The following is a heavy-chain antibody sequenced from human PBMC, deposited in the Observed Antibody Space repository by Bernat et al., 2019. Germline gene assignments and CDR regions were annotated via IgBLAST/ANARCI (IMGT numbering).Heavy chain of an antibody. J-gene: IGHJ1*01. Sequence: QVQLVQSGAEVKKPGSSVKVSCKASGGTFSSYAISWVRQAPGQGLEWMGRIIPILGIANYAQKFQGRVTITADKSTSTAYMELSSLRSEDTAVYYCAREGGVYYYDSSGYYQAEYFQHWGQGTLVTVSS. CDR2: IIPILGIA. CDR3: AREGGVYYYDSSGYYQAEYFQH. D-gene: IGHD3-22*01. CDR1: GGTFSSYA. V-gene: IGHV1-69*04.